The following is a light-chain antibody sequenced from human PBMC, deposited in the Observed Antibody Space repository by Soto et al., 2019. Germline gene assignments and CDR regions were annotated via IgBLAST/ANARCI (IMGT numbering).Light chain of an antibody. J-gene: IGKJ1*01. CDR3: HQRQTWPRT. Sequence: IVLTQSPATLSAFPGDRVTISCRASQYISSRLAWYQHRPGQPPRLLIYQTSIRAAGIPARFSASGSGTDSPLTISDVQPEDFAHYYRHQRQTWPRTFGQGTKVDIK. CDR2: QTS. V-gene: IGKV3-11*01. CDR1: QYISSR.